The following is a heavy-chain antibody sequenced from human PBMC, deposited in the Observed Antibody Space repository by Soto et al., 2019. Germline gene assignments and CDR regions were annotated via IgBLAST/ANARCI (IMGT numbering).Heavy chain of an antibody. J-gene: IGHJ2*01. CDR1: SVSVSSGGFP. CDR3: ARVKQLVPWYFDL. CDR2: IYHGETT. V-gene: IGHV4-30-2*01. Sequence: QLQLQESGSGLVKPSQTLSLTCAVSSVSVSSGGFPWSWIRQPPGKGLEWIGYIYHGETTYYNPSLKSRVTMSIDKATNPFSLRLTSVPAADTAVYYCARVKQLVPWYFDLWGRGTVVSVSS. D-gene: IGHD6-6*01.